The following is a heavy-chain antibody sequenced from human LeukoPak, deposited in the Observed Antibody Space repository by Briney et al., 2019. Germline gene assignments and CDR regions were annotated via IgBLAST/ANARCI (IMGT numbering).Heavy chain of an antibody. CDR3: ARGVGYDDTTGTYYGFFDY. J-gene: IGHJ4*02. CDR2: LYHGGST. V-gene: IGHV4-38-2*02. D-gene: IGHD3-9*01. CDR1: GYSISTAYS. Sequence: SETLSLTCNVFGYSISTAYSWGWIRRPPWKGLEWIGSLYHGGSTYCNPSLKSRVTISVDTSNNQFSLRLTSVTAADTAVYYCARGVGYDDTTGTYYGFFDYWGQGTLAIVSS.